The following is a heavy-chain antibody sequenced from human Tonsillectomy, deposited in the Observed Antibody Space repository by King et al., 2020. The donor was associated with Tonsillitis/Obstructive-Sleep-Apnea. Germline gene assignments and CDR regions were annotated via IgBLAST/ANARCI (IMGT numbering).Heavy chain of an antibody. D-gene: IGHD3-16*01. CDR1: GFTFSSYS. CDR2: ISRSDTPV. Sequence: QLVQSGGGLVQPGGSLRLSCAASGFTFSSYSMNWVRQAPGKGLEWVSYISRSDTPVYYADSVKGRFTISRDSAKNTLYLQMNSLRDDDTAVYYCARDDRWGFDCWGQGTLVTVSS. CDR3: ARDDRWGFDC. J-gene: IGHJ4*02. V-gene: IGHV3-48*02.